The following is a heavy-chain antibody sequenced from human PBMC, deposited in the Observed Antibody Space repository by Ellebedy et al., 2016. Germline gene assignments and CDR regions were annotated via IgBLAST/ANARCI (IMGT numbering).Heavy chain of an antibody. Sequence: ASVKVSCKVSGYTLTELSMHWVRQAPGKGLEWMGGFDPEDGETDYAQTFQGRITMTEDTATDTAYMEMISLRSEDTAVYYCATDSSKSSLVMVTSAQAFDIWGQGTMVTVSS. J-gene: IGHJ3*02. CDR1: GYTLTELS. CDR3: ATDSSKSSLVMVTSAQAFDI. CDR2: FDPEDGET. V-gene: IGHV1-24*01. D-gene: IGHD2-21*02.